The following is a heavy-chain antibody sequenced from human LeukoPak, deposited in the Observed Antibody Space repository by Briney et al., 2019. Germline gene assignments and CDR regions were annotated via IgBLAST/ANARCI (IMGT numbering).Heavy chain of an antibody. V-gene: IGHV4-61*01. D-gene: IGHD2/OR15-2a*01. CDR2: ISYSGST. Sequence: PSETLSLTCTVSGGSISSGSYYWRWLRQPPGMGLEWIGYISYSGSTNYNPALKSRVTTSIDTSKDQFSLKLSSVTAADTAVYYCASAPHVNYFDFWGQGALVTVST. CDR3: ASAPHVNYFDF. J-gene: IGHJ4*02. CDR1: GGSISSGSYY.